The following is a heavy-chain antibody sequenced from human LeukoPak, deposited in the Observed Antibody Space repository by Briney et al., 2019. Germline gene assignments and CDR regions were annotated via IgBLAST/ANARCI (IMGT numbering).Heavy chain of an antibody. CDR2: IYYTGTT. V-gene: IGHV4-30-4*02. D-gene: IGHD3-3*01. CDR1: GGSISSRDYY. Sequence: SETLSLTCNVSGGSISSRDYYWSWIRQPPGGGLEWIGYIYYTGTTYYNPSLQSRVSISVDTSKNQFSLKLSSVTAADTAVYYCASSRITIFGVADSDAFDIWGQGTMVTVSS. J-gene: IGHJ3*02. CDR3: ASSRITIFGVADSDAFDI.